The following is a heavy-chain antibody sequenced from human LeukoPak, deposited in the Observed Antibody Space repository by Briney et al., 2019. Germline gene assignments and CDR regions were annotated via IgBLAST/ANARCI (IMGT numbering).Heavy chain of an antibody. CDR1: GASISSYY. CDR3: ARWATMVRGVSWFDP. V-gene: IGHV4-59*01. Sequence: PSETLSLTCTVSGASISSYYWSWIRQPPGKGLEWIGFIFYSGTTNYKPSLKGRVTMSVDTSKNHFSLKLNSVTAADTAVYYCARWATMVRGVSWFDPWGQGTPVTVSS. J-gene: IGHJ5*02. CDR2: IFYSGTT. D-gene: IGHD3-10*01.